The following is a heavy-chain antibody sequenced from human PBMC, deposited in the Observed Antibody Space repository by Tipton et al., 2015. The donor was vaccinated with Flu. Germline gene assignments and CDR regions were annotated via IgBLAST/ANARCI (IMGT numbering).Heavy chain of an antibody. Sequence: TLSLTCTVSGYSISSGYYWGWIRQPPGKGLEWIGSIYTSGSTNYNPSLKSRVTMSVDTSKNQFSLKLSSVTAADTAVYYCARGGTGATSDFDYWGQGTLVTVSS. CDR1: GYSISSGYY. J-gene: IGHJ4*02. CDR2: IYTSGST. D-gene: IGHD2-15*01. V-gene: IGHV4-38-2*02. CDR3: ARGGTGATSDFDY.